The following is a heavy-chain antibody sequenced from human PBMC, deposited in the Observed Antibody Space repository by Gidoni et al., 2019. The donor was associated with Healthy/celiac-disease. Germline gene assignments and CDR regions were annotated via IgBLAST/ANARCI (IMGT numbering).Heavy chain of an antibody. CDR2: IKQDGSEK. V-gene: IGHV3-7*01. Sequence: EVQLVESGGGLVQPGGSLRPSCAASGFTFSSYWMSWVRQAPGKGLEWVTNIKQDGSEKYYVDSVKGRFTISRDNAKNSLYLQMNSLRAEDTAVYYCARDKLTAATDAFDIWGQGTMVTVSS. D-gene: IGHD6-13*01. CDR3: ARDKLTAATDAFDI. CDR1: GFTFSSYW. J-gene: IGHJ3*02.